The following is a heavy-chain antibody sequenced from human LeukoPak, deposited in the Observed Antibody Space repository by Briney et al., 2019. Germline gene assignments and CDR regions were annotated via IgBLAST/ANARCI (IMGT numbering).Heavy chain of an antibody. CDR2: IIPILGIA. V-gene: IGHV1-69*04. Sequence: SVKVSRKASGGTFSSYAISWVRQAPGQGLEWMGRIIPILGIANYAQKFQGRVTITADKSTSTAYMELSSLRSEDTAVYYCARDRGYDSSGYSPTGPLFDYWGQGTLVTVSS. CDR1: GGTFSSYA. J-gene: IGHJ4*02. CDR3: ARDRGYDSSGYSPTGPLFDY. D-gene: IGHD3-22*01.